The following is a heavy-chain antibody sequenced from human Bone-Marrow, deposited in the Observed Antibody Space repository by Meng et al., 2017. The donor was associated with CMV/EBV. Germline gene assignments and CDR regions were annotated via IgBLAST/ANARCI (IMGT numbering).Heavy chain of an antibody. CDR2: ISWDGGST. D-gene: IGHD5-24*01. CDR1: GFTFDDYA. Sequence: GESLKISCAASGFTFDDYAMHWVRQAPGKGLEWVSLISWDGGSTYYADSVKGRFTISRENSKNSLYLQMNSLRAEDTALYYCAKDRREGYNYGNPDYWGQGTLVTVSS. J-gene: IGHJ4*02. CDR3: AKDRREGYNYGNPDY. V-gene: IGHV3-43D*03.